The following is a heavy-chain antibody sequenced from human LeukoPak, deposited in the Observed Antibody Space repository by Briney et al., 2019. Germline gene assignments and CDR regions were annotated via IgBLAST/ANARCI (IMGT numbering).Heavy chain of an antibody. D-gene: IGHD3-22*01. CDR3: AREGDSSGYYIMLDY. CDR1: GYIFTGYY. J-gene: IGHJ4*02. Sequence: ASVKVSCKASGYIFTGYYMHWVRQAPGQGLEWMGWINPNSGGTNYAQKFQGRVTMTRDTSISTAYMELSRLRSDDTAVYYCAREGDSSGYYIMLDYWGQGTLVTVSS. V-gene: IGHV1-2*02. CDR2: INPNSGGT.